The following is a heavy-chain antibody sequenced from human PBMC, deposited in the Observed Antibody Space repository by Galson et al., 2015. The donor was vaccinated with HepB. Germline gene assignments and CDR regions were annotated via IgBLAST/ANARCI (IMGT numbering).Heavy chain of an antibody. CDR1: GGSITSFY. V-gene: IGHV4-59*01. CDR2: MYYSGTT. D-gene: IGHD3-10*01. Sequence: ETLSLTCAVSGGSITSFYWSWILQPPGKGLEWIGYMYYSGTTNYSPSLKSRVTISVDTSKNQFSLQLSSVTAADTAIYYCARQFGSPSYYYAMDVWGQGTTVTVSS. CDR3: ARQFGSPSYYYAMDV. J-gene: IGHJ6*02.